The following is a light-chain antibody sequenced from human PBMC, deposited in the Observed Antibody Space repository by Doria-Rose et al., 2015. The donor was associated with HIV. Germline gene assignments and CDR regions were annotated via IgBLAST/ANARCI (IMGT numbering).Light chain of an antibody. CDR3: QQYYDTPS. V-gene: IGKV4-1*01. CDR1: QSLLYTSKNY. CDR2: WAS. Sequence: VLTQSPESLGMSLGERATLNCKSNQSLLYTSKNYLAWYQQKPGQPPKLLMYWASTRQSGVTARFSGSGSGTDFTLTISSLEAEDVAVYYCQQYYDTPSFGPGTTVDIK. J-gene: IGKJ3*01.